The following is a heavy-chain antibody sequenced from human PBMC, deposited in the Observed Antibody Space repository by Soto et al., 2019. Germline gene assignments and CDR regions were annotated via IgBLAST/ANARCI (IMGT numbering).Heavy chain of an antibody. Sequence: EVQLVESGGGLVQPGGSLRLSCAASGFTFSDHYMDWVRQAPGKGLEWVGRSRNKANSYTTEYAASVKGRFTISRXXSKNLLYLQMNTLKTDDTAVYYCVGDSRGLDAFDIWGQGTMVTVSS. V-gene: IGHV3-72*01. CDR1: GFTFSDHY. J-gene: IGHJ3*02. D-gene: IGHD5-12*01. CDR2: SRNKANSYTT. CDR3: VGDSRGLDAFDI.